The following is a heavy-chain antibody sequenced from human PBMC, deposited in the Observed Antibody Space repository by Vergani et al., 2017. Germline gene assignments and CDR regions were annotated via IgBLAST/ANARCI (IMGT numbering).Heavy chain of an antibody. CDR3: AKGHGYSFEFDP. J-gene: IGHJ5*02. V-gene: IGHV3-23*04. Sequence: EVQLVESGGGLVKPGGSLRLSCAASGFTFSSYWMHWVRQAPGKGLEWVSAISGSGGSTYYADSVKGRFTISRDNSKNTLYLQMNSLRAEDTAVYYCAKGHGYSFEFDPWGQGTLVTVSS. D-gene: IGHD5-18*01. CDR2: ISGSGGST. CDR1: GFTFSSYW.